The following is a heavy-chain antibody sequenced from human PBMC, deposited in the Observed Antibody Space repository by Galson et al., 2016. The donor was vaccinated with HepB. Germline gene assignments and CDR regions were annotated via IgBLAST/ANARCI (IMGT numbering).Heavy chain of an antibody. Sequence: SVKVSCKASGYTFNHYGITWVRQAPGQGLEWMGWISVHNRNTNYAQKIQGRVTMTTDPVTSTAYMELRSLGSDDTAVYYCARGGGRGGSDYWGQGTLVTVTS. CDR1: GYTFNHYG. V-gene: IGHV1-18*01. J-gene: IGHJ4*02. CDR2: ISVHNRNT. D-gene: IGHD1-26*01. CDR3: ARGGGRGGSDY.